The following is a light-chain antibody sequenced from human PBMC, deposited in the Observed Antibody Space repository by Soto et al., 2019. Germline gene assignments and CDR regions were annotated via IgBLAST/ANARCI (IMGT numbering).Light chain of an antibody. J-gene: IGKJ2*01. Sequence: DIQMTQSPSSLSASVGDRVTITCRATHSISIYLNWYQQKPGKAPKLLIYAASTLQRGVSSRFSGSGSGTDFTLTIRSLQLDDFATYYCQQSYRTPYPFGQGTKVDIK. V-gene: IGKV1-39*01. CDR1: HSISIY. CDR2: AAS. CDR3: QQSYRTPYP.